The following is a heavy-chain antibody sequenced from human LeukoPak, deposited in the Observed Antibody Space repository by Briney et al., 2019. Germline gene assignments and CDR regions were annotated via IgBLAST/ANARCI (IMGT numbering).Heavy chain of an antibody. CDR1: GFTFSSYG. V-gene: IGHV3-33*01. Sequence: GRSLRLSCEASGFTFSSYGMHWVRQAPGKGLEWVAVIWYDGSNKYYADSVKGRFTISRDNSKNTLYLQMNSLRAEDTAVYYCARIATPQRVYGMDVWGQGTTVTVSS. CDR3: ARIATPQRVYGMDV. D-gene: IGHD6-13*01. J-gene: IGHJ6*02. CDR2: IWYDGSNK.